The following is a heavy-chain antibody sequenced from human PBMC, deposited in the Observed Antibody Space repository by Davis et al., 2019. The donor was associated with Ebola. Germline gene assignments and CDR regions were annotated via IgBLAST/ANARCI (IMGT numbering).Heavy chain of an antibody. CDR1: GFTFSSYA. D-gene: IGHD3-3*01. J-gene: IGHJ4*02. V-gene: IGHV3-23*01. CDR2: ISGSGGST. Sequence: GGSLRLSCAASGFTFSSYAMSWVRQAPGKGLEWVSAISGSGGSTYYADSVKGRFTISRDNSKNTLYLRMNSLRAEDTAVYYCAREIHDFWSGPIDYWGQGTLVTVSS. CDR3: AREIHDFWSGPIDY.